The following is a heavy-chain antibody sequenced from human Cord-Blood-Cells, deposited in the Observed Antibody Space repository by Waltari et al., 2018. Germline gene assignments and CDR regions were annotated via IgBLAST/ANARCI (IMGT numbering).Heavy chain of an antibody. CDR2: INPNSGDT. D-gene: IGHD2-8*02. V-gene: IGHV1-2*02. Sequence: QVQLVQSGTEVKKPGASVKVSCKASGYTFTGYYMPWVRQAPGQGLEWMGWINPNSGDTNYAQKFQGRVTMTRDTSISTAYMELSRLRSDDTAVYYCARVVLGNDAFDIWGQGTMVTVSS. CDR1: GYTFTGYY. J-gene: IGHJ3*02. CDR3: ARVVLGNDAFDI.